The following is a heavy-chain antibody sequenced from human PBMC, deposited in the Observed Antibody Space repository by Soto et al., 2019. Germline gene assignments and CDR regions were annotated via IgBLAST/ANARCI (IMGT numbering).Heavy chain of an antibody. CDR1: GFSFTTSRMC. CDR2: IDWDDDK. V-gene: IGHV2-70*01. D-gene: IGHD3-10*01. CDR3: ARNFYDTGNYYARIDY. J-gene: IGHJ4*02. Sequence: GPTLVNPTQTLTLTCTFSGFSFTTSRMCVSWIRQPPGKALEWLALIDWDDDKFYVTSLKTRLTTSRDTSKNQVVLTMTNMDPLDTATYYCARNFYDTGNYYARIDYWGPGTLVTVSS.